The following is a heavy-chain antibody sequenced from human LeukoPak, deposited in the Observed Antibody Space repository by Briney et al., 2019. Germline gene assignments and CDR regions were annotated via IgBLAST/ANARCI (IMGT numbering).Heavy chain of an antibody. J-gene: IGHJ4*02. CDR3: ARDYCSSTSCYDY. D-gene: IGHD2-2*01. CDR1: GFTFSSYG. CDR2: IWYDGSNK. Sequence: PGRSLRLSCAASGFTFSSYGMHWVRQAPGKGLEWVAVIWYDGSNKYYADSVKGRFTISRDNSKNTVYLQMNSLRAEDTAPYYCARDYCSSTSCYDYWGQGTMVTVSS. V-gene: IGHV3-33*01.